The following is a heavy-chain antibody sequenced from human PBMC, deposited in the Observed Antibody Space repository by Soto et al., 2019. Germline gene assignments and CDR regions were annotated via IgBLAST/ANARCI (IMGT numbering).Heavy chain of an antibody. D-gene: IGHD3-10*01. V-gene: IGHV3-15*01. CDR3: TTPHRVRGSYYY. Sequence: GGSLRLSCAASGFTFSNAWMSWVRQAPGKGLEWVGRIKSKTDGGTTDYAAPVKGRFTISRDDSKNTLYLQMNSLKTEDTAVYYCTTPHRVRGSYYYWGQGTLVTVSS. CDR2: IKSKTDGGTT. CDR1: GFTFSNAW. J-gene: IGHJ4*02.